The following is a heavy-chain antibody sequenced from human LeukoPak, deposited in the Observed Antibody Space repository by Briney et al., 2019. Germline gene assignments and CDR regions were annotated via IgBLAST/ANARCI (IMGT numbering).Heavy chain of an antibody. CDR2: IWYDGSNK. J-gene: IGHJ4*02. Sequence: GGSLRLSCAASGFTFSSYGMHWVRQAPGEGLEWVAVIWYDGSNKYYADSVKGRFTISRDNSKNTLYLQMNSLRAEDTAVYYCARDSSGWYSFDYWGQGTLVTVSS. CDR3: ARDSSGWYSFDY. V-gene: IGHV3-33*01. D-gene: IGHD6-19*01. CDR1: GFTFSSYG.